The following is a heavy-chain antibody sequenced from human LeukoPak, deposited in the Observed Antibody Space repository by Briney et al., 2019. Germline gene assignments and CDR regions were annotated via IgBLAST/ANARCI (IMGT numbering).Heavy chain of an antibody. D-gene: IGHD5-18*01. CDR3: ARDNGYSYGPVDY. Sequence: GGSLRLSCAASGFSFRSFAMHWVRQAPGQGLECISAISDNGASTYYAKSVKGRFTISRDNSQNTLWLQMGSLRAEDMAVYYCARDNGYSYGPVDYWGQGTL. V-gene: IGHV3-64*01. CDR1: GFSFRSFA. CDR2: ISDNGAST. J-gene: IGHJ4*02.